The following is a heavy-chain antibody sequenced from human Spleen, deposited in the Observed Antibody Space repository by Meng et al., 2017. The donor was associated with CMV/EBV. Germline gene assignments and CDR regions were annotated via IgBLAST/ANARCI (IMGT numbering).Heavy chain of an antibody. CDR1: KFTLNTYS. Sequence: GGSLRLSCTASKFTLNTYSMNWVRQAPGKGLEWVSSISGSSSYIYYADSVKGRFTISRDNAKNSLYLQMNRLRAEDTAVYYCSRGREYDFWSGYYEGAYYFDYWGQGTLVTVSS. V-gene: IGHV3-21*01. CDR3: SRGREYDFWSGYYEGAYYFDY. CDR2: ISGSSSYI. J-gene: IGHJ4*02. D-gene: IGHD3-3*01.